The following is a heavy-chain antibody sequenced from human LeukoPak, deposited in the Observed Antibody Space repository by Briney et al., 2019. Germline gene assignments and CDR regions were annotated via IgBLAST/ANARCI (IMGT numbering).Heavy chain of an antibody. V-gene: IGHV3-74*01. J-gene: IGHJ4*02. CDR3: GRDLWV. D-gene: IGHD3-16*01. CDR1: GFTFNNYW. Sequence: GGSLRLSCAASGFTFNNYWMHWVRQGPGKGLMWVSRINGEGSETNYADSVRGRFTISRDNAKNTLYLQMNSLRAEDTAVYYCGRDLWVGGQGTLVTVSS. CDR2: INGEGSET.